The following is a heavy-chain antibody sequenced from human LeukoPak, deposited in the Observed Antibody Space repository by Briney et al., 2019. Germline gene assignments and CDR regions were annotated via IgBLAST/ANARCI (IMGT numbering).Heavy chain of an antibody. Sequence: SETLSLTCTVSGGSISSGSYYWSWIRQPAGKGLEWIGRIYTSGSTNYNPSLKSRVTISVDTSRTHFSLKLNSATAADTAVYFCARDRYDSSGSYTFDIWGQGTMVTVSS. J-gene: IGHJ3*02. CDR2: IYTSGST. D-gene: IGHD3-22*01. CDR1: GGSISSGSYY. V-gene: IGHV4-61*02. CDR3: ARDRYDSSGSYTFDI.